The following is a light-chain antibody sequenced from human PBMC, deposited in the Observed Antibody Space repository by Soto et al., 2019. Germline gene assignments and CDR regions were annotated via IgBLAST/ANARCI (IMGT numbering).Light chain of an antibody. CDR3: LHDYNYPRT. J-gene: IGKJ1*01. CDR2: GAS. CDR1: QGIRNY. V-gene: IGKV1-6*01. Sequence: AIQMTQSPSSLSASVGDRVNITCRASQGIRNYLGWYQQKPGKAPNLLIYGASTLQSGVPSRFSGSGSGTDFTLTINSLQPEDFATYYCLHDYNYPRTFGQGTGVDVK.